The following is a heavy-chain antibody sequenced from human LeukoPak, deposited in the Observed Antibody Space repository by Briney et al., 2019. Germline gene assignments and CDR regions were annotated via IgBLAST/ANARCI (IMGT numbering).Heavy chain of an antibody. Sequence: GGSLRLSCAASGFTFSSHWMSWVRQAPGKGLEWVANIKQDGSEKYYVDSVKGRFTISRDNAKNSLYLQMNSLRAEDTAVYYCARDSAYYYGSGSYSVYYYYYYGMDVWGQGTTVTVSS. D-gene: IGHD3-10*01. CDR2: IKQDGSEK. V-gene: IGHV3-7*01. CDR1: GFTFSSHW. CDR3: ARDSAYYYGSGSYSVYYYYYYGMDV. J-gene: IGHJ6*02.